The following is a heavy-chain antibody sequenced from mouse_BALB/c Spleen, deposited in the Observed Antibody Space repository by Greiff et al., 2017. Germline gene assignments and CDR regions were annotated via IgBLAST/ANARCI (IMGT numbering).Heavy chain of an antibody. J-gene: IGHJ4*01. V-gene: IGHV2-6-7*01. CDR2: IWGDGST. Sequence: VQLQQSGPGLVAPSQSLSITCTVSGFSLTSYGVSWVRQPPGKGLEWLGMIWGDGSTDYNSALKSRLSISKDNSKSQVFLKMNSLQTDDTARYYCARDDGYYYYAMDYWGQGTSVTVSS. D-gene: IGHD2-3*01. CDR1: GFSLTSYG. CDR3: ARDDGYYYYAMDY.